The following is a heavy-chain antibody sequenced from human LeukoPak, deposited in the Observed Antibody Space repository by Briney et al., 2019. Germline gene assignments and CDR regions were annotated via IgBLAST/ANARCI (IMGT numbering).Heavy chain of an antibody. CDR1: GFTVSSNY. V-gene: IGHV3-66*02. Sequence: GGSLRLSCAASGFTVSSNYMSWVRQAPGKGLEWVSVIYSSGSTYYADSVKGRFTISTDNSKNTLYLQMNSLRAEDTAVYYCAREWLSPYYFDYWGQGTLVTVSS. CDR3: AREWLSPYYFDY. J-gene: IGHJ4*02. D-gene: IGHD3-3*01. CDR2: IYSSGST.